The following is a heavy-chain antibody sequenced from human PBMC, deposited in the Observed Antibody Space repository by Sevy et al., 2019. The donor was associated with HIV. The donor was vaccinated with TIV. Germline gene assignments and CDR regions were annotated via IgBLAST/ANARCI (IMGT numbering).Heavy chain of an antibody. CDR3: ARPRANYVDHYFFYAMDV. J-gene: IGHJ6*02. CDR1: GFAFTNYYA. Sequence: GGSRRLSCTASGFAFTNYYAMHWVRQAPGKGLEWVALISYDGSDKFYADSVKGRFTITRDNFKNTLYLQMNGLTTEDTAVYYCARPRANYVDHYFFYAMDVWGQGTTVTVSS. D-gene: IGHD4-17*01. CDR2: ISYDGSDK. V-gene: IGHV3-30-3*01.